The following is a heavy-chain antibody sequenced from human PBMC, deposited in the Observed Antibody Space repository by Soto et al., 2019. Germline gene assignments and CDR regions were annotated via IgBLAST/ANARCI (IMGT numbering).Heavy chain of an antibody. CDR3: AKGITDTGGYYYYSMDV. J-gene: IGHJ6*02. CDR2: ISGSGGIT. CDR1: GFTFSSYA. V-gene: IGHV3-23*01. D-gene: IGHD3-16*01. Sequence: EVKLLDSGGGLVQTGGSLRLSCAASGFTFSSYAIGWVRQAPGKGLDWVSVISGSGGITYSADSVKGRFTISRDNSKNILYLQMNSLRAEDTAVYYCAKGITDTGGYYYYSMDVWGQGTAVTVSS.